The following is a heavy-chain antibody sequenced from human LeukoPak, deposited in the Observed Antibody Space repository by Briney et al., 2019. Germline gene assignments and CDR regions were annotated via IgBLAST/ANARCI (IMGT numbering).Heavy chain of an antibody. Sequence: SETLSLTCDVYGGSISGHYWSWLRQPPGKGLEWIGEINHSGSTNYNPSLKSRVTISVNTSKNQFSLKLSSVTAADTAVYYCARAYGSGSYFDYWGQGTLVTVSS. J-gene: IGHJ4*02. D-gene: IGHD3-10*01. CDR2: INHSGST. CDR3: ARAYGSGSYFDY. CDR1: GGSISGHY. V-gene: IGHV4-34*01.